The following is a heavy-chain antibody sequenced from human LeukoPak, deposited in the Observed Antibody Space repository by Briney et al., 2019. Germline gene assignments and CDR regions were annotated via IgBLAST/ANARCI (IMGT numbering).Heavy chain of an antibody. J-gene: IGHJ4*02. D-gene: IGHD2/OR15-2a*01. V-gene: IGHV7-4-1*02. CDR1: GYSFTNYA. Sequence: APVKVSCKAFGYSFTNYAMNWVRQAPGQGLEWVGWINTKTRIPTYGQGFTGRFVFSLDTSVSTAYLQINSLKTDDTAVYYCASGPTGQIDWGQGTLVTVSS. CDR2: INTKTRIP. CDR3: ASGPTGQID.